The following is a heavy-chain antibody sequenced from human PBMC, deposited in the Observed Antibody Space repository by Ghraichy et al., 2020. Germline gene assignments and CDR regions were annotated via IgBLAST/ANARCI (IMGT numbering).Heavy chain of an antibody. CDR1: GFTFSSYG. CDR3: AKGSLTGYSSGWYDY. Sequence: GGSLRLSCAASGFTFSSYGMHWVRQAPGKGLEWVAAISDDGSNQYYAESVKGRFTVSRDNSKNTLHLQMNSLRAEDTAVYYCAKGSLTGYSSGWYDYWGQGTLVTVSS. V-gene: IGHV3-30*18. D-gene: IGHD6-19*01. CDR2: ISDDGSNQ. J-gene: IGHJ4*02.